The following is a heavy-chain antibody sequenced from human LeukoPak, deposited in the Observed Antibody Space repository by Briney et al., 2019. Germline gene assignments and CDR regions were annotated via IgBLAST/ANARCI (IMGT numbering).Heavy chain of an antibody. V-gene: IGHV1-18*01. CDR1: GYTFTSYG. CDR2: ISAYNGNT. J-gene: IGHJ6*03. CDR3: ARVARGYDILTGYYYYMDV. Sequence: GASVKVSCKASGYTFTSYGISWVRQAPGQGLEWMGWISAYNGNTNYAQKLQGRVTMTTDTSTSTAYMEPRSLRSDDTAVYYCARVARGYDILTGYYYYMDVWGKGTTVTVSS. D-gene: IGHD3-9*01.